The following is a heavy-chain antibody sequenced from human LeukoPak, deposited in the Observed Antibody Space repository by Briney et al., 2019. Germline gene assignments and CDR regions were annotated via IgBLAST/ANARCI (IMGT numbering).Heavy chain of an antibody. CDR3: ARGFGYFDY. Sequence: GGSLRLSCAASGFSFSNYEMSWVRQAPGKGLEWVSYISSSGSTIYYADSVKGRFTIPRDNAKKSLYLQMNSLRAEDTAVYYCARGFGYFDYWGQGTLVTVSS. CDR1: GFSFSNYE. J-gene: IGHJ4*02. D-gene: IGHD3-16*01. CDR2: ISSSGSTI. V-gene: IGHV3-48*03.